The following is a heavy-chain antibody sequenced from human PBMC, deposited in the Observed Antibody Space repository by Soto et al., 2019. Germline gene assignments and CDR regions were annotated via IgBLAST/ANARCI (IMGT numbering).Heavy chain of an antibody. CDR3: ARHAASLKATWTDWFVP. CDR2: IYYSGST. V-gene: IGHV4-39*01. Sequence: QLQLQESGPGLVKPSETLSLTCTVSGGSISSSSYYWGWIRQPPGKGLEWIGSIYYSGSTYYNPSLKSRVTIAGDTSKNLFSLKLSSVTAADTAVYYCARHAASLKATWTDWFVPRGQGTLVTVSS. J-gene: IGHJ5*02. D-gene: IGHD2-15*01. CDR1: GGSISSSSYY.